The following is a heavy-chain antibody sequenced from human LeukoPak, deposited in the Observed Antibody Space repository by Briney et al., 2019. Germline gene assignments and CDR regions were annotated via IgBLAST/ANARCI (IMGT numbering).Heavy chain of an antibody. Sequence: ASVKVSCKASGYTFTSYGISWVRQAPGQGLEWMGWISAYNGNTNYAQKLQGRVTMTTDTSTSTAYMELRSLRCDDTAVYYCARIRSWQWLVLDFDYWGQGTLVTVSS. V-gene: IGHV1-18*01. CDR3: ARIRSWQWLVLDFDY. CDR2: ISAYNGNT. J-gene: IGHJ4*02. CDR1: GYTFTSYG. D-gene: IGHD6-19*01.